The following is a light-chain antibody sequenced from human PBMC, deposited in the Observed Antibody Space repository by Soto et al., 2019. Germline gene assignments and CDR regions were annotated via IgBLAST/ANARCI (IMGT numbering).Light chain of an antibody. J-gene: IGLJ2*01. CDR3: CSYAGRYTWI. CDR1: SSDLGDYNY. CDR2: DVT. Sequence: QSALTQPRSVSGSPGQSVTISCTETSSDLGDYNYVSWYQHHPGKAPKLMIYDVTKRPSGVPDRFSASKSGNTASLTISGLQAEDEADYYCCSYAGRYTWIFGGGTKVTVL. V-gene: IGLV2-11*01.